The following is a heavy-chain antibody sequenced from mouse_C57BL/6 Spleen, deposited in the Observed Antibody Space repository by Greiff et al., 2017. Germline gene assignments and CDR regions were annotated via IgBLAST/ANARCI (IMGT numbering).Heavy chain of an antibody. Sequence: VQLQQSGPELVKPGASVKISCKASGYALSSSWMNWVKQRPGKGLEWIGRIYPGDGDTNYNGKFKGKATLTADKSSSSAYMQLSSLTSEDSAVYVCARSAMTAVVPWYFDVWGTGTTVTVSS. CDR1: GYALSSSW. CDR2: IYPGDGDT. CDR3: ARSAMTAVVPWYFDV. V-gene: IGHV1-82*01. J-gene: IGHJ1*03. D-gene: IGHD1-1*01.